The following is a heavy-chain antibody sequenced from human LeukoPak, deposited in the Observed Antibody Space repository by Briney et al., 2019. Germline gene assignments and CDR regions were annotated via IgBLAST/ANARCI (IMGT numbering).Heavy chain of an antibody. D-gene: IGHD2-15*01. CDR3: TRGGRYWVY. CDR2: IYYNGNT. CDR1: GGSISSYY. Sequence: SETLSLTCTVSGGSISSYYWTWIRQPPGKELEWIGYIYYNGNTNYNPSLKSRVTMSVDSSKNQFSLKLNSVTAADTAVYYCTRGGRYWVYWGQGTLVTVSS. V-gene: IGHV4-59*01. J-gene: IGHJ4*02.